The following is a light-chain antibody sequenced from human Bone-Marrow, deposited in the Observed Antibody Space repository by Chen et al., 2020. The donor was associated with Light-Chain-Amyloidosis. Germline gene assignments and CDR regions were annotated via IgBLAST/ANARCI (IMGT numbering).Light chain of an antibody. V-gene: IGLV3-21*02. Sequence: SYVLTHPSSVSVAPGQTATLACGGNNIGSTSVHWYQQTPGQAPLLVVYDDSDRPSGIPERLSGSNSGNTATLTISRVEAGDEADCYCQVWDRSSDRPVFGGGTKLTVL. J-gene: IGLJ3*02. CDR3: QVWDRSSDRPV. CDR2: DDS. CDR1: NIGSTS.